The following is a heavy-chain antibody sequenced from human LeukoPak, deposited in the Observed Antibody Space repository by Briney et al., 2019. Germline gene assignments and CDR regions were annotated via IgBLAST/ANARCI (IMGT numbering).Heavy chain of an antibody. CDR1: GFTFSGYA. V-gene: IGHV3-23*01. CDR3: AKDAETTGTVNWFDP. CDR2: ISGSGGST. D-gene: IGHD1-1*01. J-gene: IGHJ5*02. Sequence: PGGSLRLSCVASGFTFSGYAMSWVRQAPGKGLEWVSAISGSGGSTYYADSVKGRFTISRDNSKNTLYLQMNSLRAEDTAVYYCAKDAETTGTVNWFDPWGQGTLVTVSS.